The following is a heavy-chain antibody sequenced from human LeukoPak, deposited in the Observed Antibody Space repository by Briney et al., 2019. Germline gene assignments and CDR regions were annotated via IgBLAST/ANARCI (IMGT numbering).Heavy chain of an antibody. CDR3: ARRGRTTSHGMDV. CDR2: IWYDGSNK. J-gene: IGHJ6*02. CDR1: GFTFSTYG. D-gene: IGHD4-17*01. V-gene: IGHV3-33*01. Sequence: PGRSLRLSCEASGFTFSTYGMHWVRQAPGKGLEWVAVIWYDGSNKNYADSVKGRFTISRDNSKNTLYLQMSSLKAEDTAVYYCARRGRTTSHGMDVWGQGTTVTVSS.